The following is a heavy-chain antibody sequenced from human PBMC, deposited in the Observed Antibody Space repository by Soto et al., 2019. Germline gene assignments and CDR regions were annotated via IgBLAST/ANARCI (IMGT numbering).Heavy chain of an antibody. CDR2: IRSRGNSYAT. CDR1: GFIFSDSA. V-gene: IGHV3-73*02. J-gene: IGHJ3*01. D-gene: IGHD1-26*01. Sequence: EAQLVESGGGLVQPGGSLKLSCAASGFIFSDSAIHWVRQASGKGLEGVGRIRSRGNSYATAYTESVKGRFTLSRDDSKKTAYLQMTSLTTEDTAVYYCTRLYSGSLDVWGQGTMVTVSS. CDR3: TRLYSGSLDV.